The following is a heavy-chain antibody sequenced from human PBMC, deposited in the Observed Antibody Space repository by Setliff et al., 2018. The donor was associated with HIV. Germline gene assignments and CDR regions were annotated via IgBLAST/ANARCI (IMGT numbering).Heavy chain of an antibody. V-gene: IGHV4-30-2*06. J-gene: IGHJ4*02. CDR3: AAPRGMSTILVY. D-gene: IGHD3-9*01. CDR2: INHSGST. Sequence: SETLSLTCVVSGDSIRNGGYSWSWIRQSPGKGLEWIGEINHSGSTNYNPSLKSRVIISIDTSKKQFSLKLTSVTAADTATYYCAAPRGMSTILVYWGQGSLVTVSS. CDR1: GDSIRNGGYS.